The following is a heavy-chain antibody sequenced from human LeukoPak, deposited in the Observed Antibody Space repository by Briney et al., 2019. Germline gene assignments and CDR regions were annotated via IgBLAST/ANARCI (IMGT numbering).Heavy chain of an antibody. CDR1: GYTFTSYG. V-gene: IGHV1-18*01. CDR3: ARGHGDYLAGWGSYYMDV. J-gene: IGHJ6*03. Sequence: GASVKVSCKASGYTFTSYGISWVRQAPGQGLEWMGWISAYNGNTNYAQKLQGRVTMTTDTSTSTAYIELRSLRSDDTAVYYCARGHGDYLAGWGSYYMDVWGKGTTVTVSS. CDR2: ISAYNGNT. D-gene: IGHD4-17*01.